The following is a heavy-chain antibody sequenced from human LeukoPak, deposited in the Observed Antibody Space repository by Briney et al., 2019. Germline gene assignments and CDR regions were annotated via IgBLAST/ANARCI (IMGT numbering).Heavy chain of an antibody. CDR3: ARVEHCSGGSCYWFDP. D-gene: IGHD2-15*01. Sequence: SETLSLTCTVSGYSISSGYYWGWIRQPPGKGLEWIGSIYHSGSTYYNPSLKSRVTISVDTSENQFSLKLSSVTAADTAVYYCARVEHCSGGSCYWFDPWGQGTLVTVSS. CDR1: GYSISSGYY. J-gene: IGHJ5*02. CDR2: IYHSGST. V-gene: IGHV4-38-2*02.